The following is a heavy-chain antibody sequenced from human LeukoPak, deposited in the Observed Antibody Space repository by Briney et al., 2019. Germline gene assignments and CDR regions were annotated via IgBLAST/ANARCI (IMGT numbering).Heavy chain of an antibody. J-gene: IGHJ6*02. Sequence: GGSLRLSCAASGLTFSSAVMAWVRQCPGKGLEWVASVSGNGDMTYYTDSVKGRFATSRDNSRNTLFLQLSGLTFDDTARNYCAKVDIVGSRKPGMDVWGQGTTVTVSS. CDR2: VSGNGDMT. CDR3: AKVDIVGSRKPGMDV. CDR1: GLTFSSAV. D-gene: IGHD2-21*01. V-gene: IGHV3-23*01.